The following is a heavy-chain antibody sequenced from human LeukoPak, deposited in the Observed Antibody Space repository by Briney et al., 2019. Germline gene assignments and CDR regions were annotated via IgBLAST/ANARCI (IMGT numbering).Heavy chain of an antibody. Sequence: GASVKVSCKASGYTFTSYDINWVRQATGQGLEWMGWMNPNSGNTGYAQKFQGRVTMTRNTPISTAYMELTSLRSEDTAVYFCARGRYCSGGSCYSDIDYWGQGTLVTVSS. D-gene: IGHD2-15*01. CDR1: GYTFTSYD. V-gene: IGHV1-8*01. CDR2: MNPNSGNT. CDR3: ARGRYCSGGSCYSDIDY. J-gene: IGHJ4*02.